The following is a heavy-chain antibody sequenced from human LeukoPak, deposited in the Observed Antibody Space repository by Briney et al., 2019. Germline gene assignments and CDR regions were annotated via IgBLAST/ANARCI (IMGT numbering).Heavy chain of an antibody. Sequence: PSETLSLTCTVSGGSISSGGYYWSGIRQPPGKGLEWIGYIYHSGSTYYNPSLKSLVTISVDRSKNQFSLKLSSVTAADTAVYYCARVCEDYDFWSGYYCFDYWGQGTLVTVSS. V-gene: IGHV4-30-2*01. CDR1: GGSISSGGYY. CDR3: ARVCEDYDFWSGYYCFDY. CDR2: IYHSGST. D-gene: IGHD3-3*01. J-gene: IGHJ4*02.